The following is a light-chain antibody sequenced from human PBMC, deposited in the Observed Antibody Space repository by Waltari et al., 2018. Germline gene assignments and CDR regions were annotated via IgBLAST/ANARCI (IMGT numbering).Light chain of an antibody. J-gene: IGLJ3*02. CDR2: VNSDGSH. V-gene: IGLV4-69*01. CDR1: SGHISNV. Sequence: QLVLTQSPSASASLGAAVKLTCTLRSGHISNVIPWLQQRPEKGPRYVMKVNSDGSHNKGDEIPDRCSGSSSGAERYLTISSLQSEDEGDYYCQTGGHGTWVFGGGTKLTVL. CDR3: QTGGHGTWV.